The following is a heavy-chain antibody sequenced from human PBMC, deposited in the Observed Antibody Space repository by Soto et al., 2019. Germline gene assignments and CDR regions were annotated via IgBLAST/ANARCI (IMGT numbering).Heavy chain of an antibody. CDR3: ATARRARRWGVIEQLAYYGMDV. CDR1: GYTFTSYG. Sequence: ASVKVSCKASGYTFTSYGISWVRQAPGQGLEWMGWISAYNGNTNYAQKLQGRVTMTTDTSTSTAYMELRSLRSDDTAVYYCATARRARRWGVIEQLAYYGMDVWGQGTTVTVSS. CDR2: ISAYNGNT. D-gene: IGHD6-6*01. J-gene: IGHJ6*02. V-gene: IGHV1-18*04.